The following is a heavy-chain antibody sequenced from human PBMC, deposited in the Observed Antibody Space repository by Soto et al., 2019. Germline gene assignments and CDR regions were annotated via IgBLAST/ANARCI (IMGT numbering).Heavy chain of an antibody. V-gene: IGHV3-23*01. CDR2: ISGGGDTT. Sequence: EVQLLESGVGLVQPGGSLRLSCAASGFTFNNYAMTWVRQAPGKGLAWVSAISGGGDTTSYAGSVKGRFTVSRDGSKNTLYLPMSSLRAEDTAIYYCAKGRGGSGSLTPRVDFWGQGTLVSVSS. CDR1: GFTFNNYA. CDR3: AKGRGGSGSLTPRVDF. D-gene: IGHD3-10*01. J-gene: IGHJ4*02.